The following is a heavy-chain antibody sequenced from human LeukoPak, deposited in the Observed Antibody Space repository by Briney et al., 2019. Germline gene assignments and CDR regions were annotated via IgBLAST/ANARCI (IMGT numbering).Heavy chain of an antibody. D-gene: IGHD3-3*01. J-gene: IGHJ6*02. Sequence: SETLSLTCTVSGXSISSYYWSWIRQPAGKGLEWIGRIYTSGSTNYNPSLKSRVTMSVDTSKNQFSLKLSSVTATDTAVYYCARQMWDDFWSGHTGGMDVWGQGTTVTVSS. CDR2: IYTSGST. V-gene: IGHV4-4*07. CDR3: ARQMWDDFWSGHTGGMDV. CDR1: GXSISSYY.